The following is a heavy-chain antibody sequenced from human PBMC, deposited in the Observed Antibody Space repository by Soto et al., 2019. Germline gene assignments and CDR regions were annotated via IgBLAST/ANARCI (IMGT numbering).Heavy chain of an antibody. D-gene: IGHD2-2*01. CDR2: ISAYNGNT. J-gene: IGHJ5*02. Sequence: QVQLVQSGAEVKKPGASVKVSCKASGYTFTSYGISWVRQAPGQGLAWMGWISAYNGNTNSAQNLQGRVTMTTYTSTSTAYMELTSLRSDDPAVYYCARDRVCSSTSCYEAWFDPWGQGTLVTVSS. V-gene: IGHV1-18*01. CDR1: GYTFTSYG. CDR3: ARDRVCSSTSCYEAWFDP.